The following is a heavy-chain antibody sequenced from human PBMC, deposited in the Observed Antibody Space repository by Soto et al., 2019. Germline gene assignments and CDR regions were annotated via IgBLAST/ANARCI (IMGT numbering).Heavy chain of an antibody. J-gene: IGHJ6*03. CDR3: AKDGDCSSTSCVGYYYYMDV. CDR2: ISYDGSNK. V-gene: IGHV3-30*18. Sequence: GGSLRLACAASGITISNYPMSWVRQAPGKGLEWVAVISYDGSNKYYADSVKGRFTISRDNSKNTLYLQMNSLRAEDPAVYYCAKDGDCSSTSCVGYYYYMDVWGKGTTVTVSS. CDR1: GITISNYP. D-gene: IGHD2-2*01.